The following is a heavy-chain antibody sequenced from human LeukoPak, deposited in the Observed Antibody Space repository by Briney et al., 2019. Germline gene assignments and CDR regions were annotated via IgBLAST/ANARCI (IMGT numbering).Heavy chain of an antibody. D-gene: IGHD3-22*01. CDR1: GGSISSGGYY. J-gene: IGHJ4*02. Sequence: PSQTLSLTCTVSGGSISSGGYYWSWIRQHPGKGLEWIGYIYNSGSTYYNPSLKSRVTISVDTSKNQFSLKLSSVTAADTAVYYCARVKGVRRGKYYDSSGFFDYWGQGTLVTVSS. CDR2: IYNSGST. V-gene: IGHV4-31*03. CDR3: ARVKGVRRGKYYDSSGFFDY.